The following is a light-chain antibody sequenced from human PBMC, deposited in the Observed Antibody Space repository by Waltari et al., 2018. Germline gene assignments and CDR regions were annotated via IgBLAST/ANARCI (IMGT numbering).Light chain of an antibody. CDR1: QTISTY. CDR3: QQSYSPPHT. V-gene: IGKV1-39*01. J-gene: IGKJ2*01. CDR2: AAS. Sequence: DIQVTQSPSSLSASVGERVTISCRASQTISTYLNWYQQRPGKAPKLLMYAASTVQSGVPTRFSGSGSGTEFTLTISSLQPEDSATYYCQQSYSPPHTFGQGTKVEIK.